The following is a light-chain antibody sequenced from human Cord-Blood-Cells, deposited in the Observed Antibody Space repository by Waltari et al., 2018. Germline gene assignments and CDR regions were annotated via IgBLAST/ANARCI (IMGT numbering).Light chain of an antibody. Sequence: EIVLTQSPGTLSLSPGDRATLPCSASQSVSSSYLAWYQQKPGRAPRLRIYGASSRATGVTDRCSGSGSGTDFTLTISRLEPEDFAVYYCQQYGSSPIAFGQGTRLEIK. CDR1: QSVSSSY. J-gene: IGKJ5*01. CDR2: GAS. CDR3: QQYGSSPIA. V-gene: IGKV3-20*01.